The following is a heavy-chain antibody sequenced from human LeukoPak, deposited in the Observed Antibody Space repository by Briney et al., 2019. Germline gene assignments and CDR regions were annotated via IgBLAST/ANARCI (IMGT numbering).Heavy chain of an antibody. CDR3: ARSIYGDYGGFDY. CDR1: GYSFTNHW. J-gene: IGHJ4*02. D-gene: IGHD4-17*01. V-gene: IGHV5-51*01. Sequence: GESLKISCKGSGYSFTNHWIDWVRQMPGKGLEWMGIIYPGDSDTRYSPSFQGQVTISADKSISTAYLQWSSLKASDTAMYYCARSIYGDYGGFDYWGQGTLVTVSS. CDR2: IYPGDSDT.